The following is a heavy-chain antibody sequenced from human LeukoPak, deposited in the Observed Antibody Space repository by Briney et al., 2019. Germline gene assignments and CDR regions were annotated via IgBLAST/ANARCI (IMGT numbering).Heavy chain of an antibody. D-gene: IGHD4-17*01. Sequence: ASVKVSCKASGGTFSSYAISWVRQAPGQGLEWMGRIIPIFGIANYAQKFQGRVTITADKSTSTAYMELSRLRSEDTAVYYCARASDGDYFGIFDYWGQGTLVTVSS. CDR3: ARASDGDYFGIFDY. V-gene: IGHV1-69*04. CDR2: IIPIFGIA. CDR1: GGTFSSYA. J-gene: IGHJ4*02.